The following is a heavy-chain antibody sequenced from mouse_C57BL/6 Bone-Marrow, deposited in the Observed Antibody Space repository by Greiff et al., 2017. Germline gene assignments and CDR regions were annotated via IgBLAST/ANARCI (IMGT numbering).Heavy chain of an antibody. J-gene: IGHJ2*01. CDR1: GFNIKDDY. D-gene: IGHD1-1*01. CDR2: IDPENGDT. CDR3: TRYPDY. Sequence: VHVKQSGAELVRPGASVKLSCTASGFNIKDDYMHWVKQRPEQGLEWIGWIDPENGDTEYASKFQGKATITADTSSNTAYLQLSSLTSEDTAVYYCTRYPDYWGQGTTLTVSS. V-gene: IGHV14-4*01.